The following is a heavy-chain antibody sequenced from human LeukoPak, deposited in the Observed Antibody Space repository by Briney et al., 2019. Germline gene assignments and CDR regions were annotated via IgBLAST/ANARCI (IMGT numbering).Heavy chain of an antibody. CDR2: IRSKAYGGTT. D-gene: IGHD6-6*01. CDR3: AGSSSSYYYYYMDV. CDR1: GFTFGDYA. J-gene: IGHJ6*03. Sequence: GGSLRLSCTASGFTFGDYAMSWVRQAPGKGLEWVGFIRSKAYGGTTEYAASVKGRFTISRDNSKNTLYLQMNSLRAEDTAVYYCAGSSSSYYYYYMDVWGKGTTVTVSS. V-gene: IGHV3-49*04.